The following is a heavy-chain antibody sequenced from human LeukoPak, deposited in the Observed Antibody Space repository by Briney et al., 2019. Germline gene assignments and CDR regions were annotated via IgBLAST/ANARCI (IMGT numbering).Heavy chain of an antibody. Sequence: SETLSLTCTVSGGSISSYYWSWIRQPAGKGLEWIGRIYTSGSTNYNPSLKSRVTMSVDTSKSQFSLKLSSVTAADTAVYYCARILRVAATDAFDIWGQGTMVTVSS. CDR1: GGSISSYY. D-gene: IGHD2-15*01. CDR3: ARILRVAATDAFDI. V-gene: IGHV4-4*07. CDR2: IYTSGST. J-gene: IGHJ3*02.